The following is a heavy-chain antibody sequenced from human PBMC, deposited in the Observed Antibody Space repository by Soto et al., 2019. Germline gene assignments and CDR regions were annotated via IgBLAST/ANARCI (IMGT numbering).Heavy chain of an antibody. CDR2: IYYSGST. Sequence: QVQLQESGPGLVKPSQTLFLTCTVSGGSISSGAYYWGWIRQHPGKGLEWIGYIYYSGSTYYNPSLKSRVTISVDTSKNQFSLKLSSVTAADTAVYYCARSGYSYGPNPLLYWGQGTLVTVSS. V-gene: IGHV4-31*03. D-gene: IGHD5-18*01. CDR3: ARSGYSYGPNPLLY. J-gene: IGHJ4*02. CDR1: GGSISSGAYY.